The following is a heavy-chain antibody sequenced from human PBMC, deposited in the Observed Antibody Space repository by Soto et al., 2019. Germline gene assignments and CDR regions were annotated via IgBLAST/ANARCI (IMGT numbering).Heavy chain of an antibody. CDR3: ARDPGEGSGSYYDY. CDR2: IYYSGST. V-gene: IGHV4-39*02. J-gene: IGHJ4*02. D-gene: IGHD3-10*01. CDR1: GGSISSSSYY. Sequence: SETLSLTCTVSGGSISSSSYYWGWIRQPPGKGLEWIGTIYYSGSTYYNPSLKSRVTISVTTSKNQFSLKVSSVTAADTAVYYCARDPGEGSGSYYDYWGQGTLVTVSS.